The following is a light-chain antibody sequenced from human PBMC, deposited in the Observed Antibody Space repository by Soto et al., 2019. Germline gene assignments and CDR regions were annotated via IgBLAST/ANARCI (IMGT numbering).Light chain of an antibody. CDR2: STS. CDR1: TGAVTSDYY. V-gene: IGLV7-43*01. CDR3: LLYSGGAQLV. J-gene: IGLJ2*01. Sequence: TVSLPACASSTGAVTSDYYPNWFQQKPGQAPRALIYSTSNKHSWTPVRFSGSLLGGKAALTLSGVQPEDEAEYYCLLYSGGAQLVFGGGTQLTVL.